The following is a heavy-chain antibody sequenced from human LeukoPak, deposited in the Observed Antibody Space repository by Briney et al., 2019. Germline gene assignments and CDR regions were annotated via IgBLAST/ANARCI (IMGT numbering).Heavy chain of an antibody. CDR2: MNPNSGNT. Sequence: ASVKVSCKASGYTFTSYDINWVRQATGQGLEWMGWMNPNSGNTGYARKFQGRVTMTRNTSISTAYMELSSLRSEDTAVYYCAKDLTIFGRTGSGAEGGSNWFDPWGQGTLVTVSS. V-gene: IGHV1-8*01. CDR1: GYTFTSYD. CDR3: AKDLTIFGRTGSGAEGGSNWFDP. D-gene: IGHD3-3*01. J-gene: IGHJ5*02.